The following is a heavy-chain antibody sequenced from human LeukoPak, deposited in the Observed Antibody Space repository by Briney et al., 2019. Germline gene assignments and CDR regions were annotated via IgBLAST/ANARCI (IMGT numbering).Heavy chain of an antibody. J-gene: IGHJ6*02. D-gene: IGHD4-23*01. CDR2: MNPNSGNT. V-gene: IGHV1-8*03. CDR3: TTVVTPYYYYGMDV. Sequence: ASVKVSCKASGYTFTSYDINWVRQATGQGLEWMGWMNPNSGNTGYAQKFQGRVTITRNTSISTAYMELSSLRSEDTAVYYCTTVVTPYYYYGMDVWGQGTTVTVSS. CDR1: GYTFTSYD.